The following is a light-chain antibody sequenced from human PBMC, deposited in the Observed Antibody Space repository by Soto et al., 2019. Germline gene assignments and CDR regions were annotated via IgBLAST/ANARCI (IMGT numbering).Light chain of an antibody. CDR1: GSNIGNNY. Sequence: QAVVTQPHSVSAAPGQKVTISCSGSGSNIGNNYVYWYQQLPGTAPKLLIYDNDKRPSGIPDRFSGSKSGTSATLGITGLQTGDEADYYCATWDRSLSVGVFGGGTKLTVL. CDR2: DND. CDR3: ATWDRSLSVGV. J-gene: IGLJ3*02. V-gene: IGLV1-51*01.